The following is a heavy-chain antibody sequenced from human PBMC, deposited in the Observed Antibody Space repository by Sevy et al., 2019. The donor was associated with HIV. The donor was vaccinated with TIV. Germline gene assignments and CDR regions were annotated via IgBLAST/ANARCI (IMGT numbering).Heavy chain of an antibody. CDR3: HLIPYY. V-gene: IGHV3-7*01. CDR1: GFILSSFW. Sequence: GGSLRLSCAASGFILSSFWMGWVRQAPGKGLEWVANIKQDGSEKYYVDSVKGRFTVSRDNAKNSLFLQMNSLRAEDTAVYYCHLIPYYWGQGSLVTVSS. D-gene: IGHD2-2*02. CDR2: IKQDGSEK. J-gene: IGHJ4*02.